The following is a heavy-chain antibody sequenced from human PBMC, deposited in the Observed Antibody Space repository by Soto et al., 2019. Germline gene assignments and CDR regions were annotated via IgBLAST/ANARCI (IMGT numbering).Heavy chain of an antibody. V-gene: IGHV4-39*01. J-gene: IGHJ4*02. CDR1: GGSMSSSSYY. CDR2: MYFSGFYSGST. CDR3: ARGFDILTFGFCLDY. D-gene: IGHD3-9*01. Sequence: QLQLQESGPGLVKPSETLSLTCTVSGGSMSSSSYYWGWLRQPPGKGLEWIANMYFSGFYSGSTSYNPSLKSRVTISVATAKNQFSLQVSSVTAADTAVYYCARGFDILTFGFCLDYWGQGTLVTVSS.